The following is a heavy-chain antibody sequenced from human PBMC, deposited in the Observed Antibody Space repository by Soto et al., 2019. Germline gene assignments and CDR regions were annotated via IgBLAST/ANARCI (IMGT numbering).Heavy chain of an antibody. J-gene: IGHJ6*02. CDR1: GFTFSSYS. CDR3: ARDLEVTTKSFSYYYYGMDV. D-gene: IGHD4-4*01. Sequence: GGSLRLSCAASGFTFSSYSMNWVRQAPGKGLEWVSYISSSSSTIYYADSVKGRFTISRDNAKNSLYLQMNSLRDEDTAVYNWARDLEVTTKSFSYYYYGMDVWGQGTRVTVS. CDR2: ISSSSSTI. V-gene: IGHV3-48*02.